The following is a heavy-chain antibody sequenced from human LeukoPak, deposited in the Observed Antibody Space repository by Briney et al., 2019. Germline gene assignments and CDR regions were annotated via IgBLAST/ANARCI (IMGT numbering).Heavy chain of an antibody. CDR2: INGVGSST. V-gene: IGHV3-74*01. Sequence: GGSLRLSCAASGFAFRTYWMHWVRQAPGKGLVWVSRINGVGSSTNYADSVRGRFTISRDNAKNTLFLQMNSLRVEETAEYYFATDTLYGRYVWGEGSTVTV. CDR1: GFAFRTYW. D-gene: IGHD1-1*01. J-gene: IGHJ6*01. CDR3: ATDTLYGRYV.